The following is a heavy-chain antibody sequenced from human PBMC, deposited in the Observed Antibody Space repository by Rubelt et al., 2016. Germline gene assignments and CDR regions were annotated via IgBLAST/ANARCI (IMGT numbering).Heavy chain of an antibody. V-gene: IGHV4-39*01. CDR2: ISYSGSI. CDR3: ARHYYDSSGYYWEGFDY. Sequence: QLQLQESGPGLVKPSETLSLTCTVSGGSISSSSYYWGWIRQPPGKGLEWIGSISYSGSIYYNPSLTSRLTISVDTSKNQCSRRLSSVTAADTAVYYCARHYYDSSGYYWEGFDYWGQGTLGTVSS. D-gene: IGHD3-22*01. CDR1: GGSISSSSYY. J-gene: IGHJ4*02.